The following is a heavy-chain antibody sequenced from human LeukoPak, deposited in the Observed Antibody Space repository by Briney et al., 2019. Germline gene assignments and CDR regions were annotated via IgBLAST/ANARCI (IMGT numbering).Heavy chain of an antibody. Sequence: GGSLRLSCAVSGVTFRNYWMSWVRQAPGKGLEWAANIDKEGNERSYVASVKGRFTISRDNAKNSLYLQMNSLRAEDTAVYYCARDKGDDNGSRFDCWGQGTLVTVSS. CDR2: IDKEGNER. D-gene: IGHD2-8*01. V-gene: IGHV3-7*01. CDR3: ARDKGDDNGSRFDC. J-gene: IGHJ4*02. CDR1: GVTFRNYW.